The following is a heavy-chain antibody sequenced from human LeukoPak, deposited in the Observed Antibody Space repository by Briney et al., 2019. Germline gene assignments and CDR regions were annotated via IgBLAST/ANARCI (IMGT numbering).Heavy chain of an antibody. D-gene: IGHD3-22*01. CDR1: GFTFSNAW. Sequence: GGSLRLSCAASGFTFSNAWMSWVRQAPGKGLEWVGRIKSKTDGGTTDYAAPVKGRFTISRDGSKNTLYLQMNSLKTEDTAVYYCTTTAGEGGYYPYDYWGQGTLVTVSS. J-gene: IGHJ4*02. CDR2: IKSKTDGGTT. CDR3: TTTAGEGGYYPYDY. V-gene: IGHV3-15*01.